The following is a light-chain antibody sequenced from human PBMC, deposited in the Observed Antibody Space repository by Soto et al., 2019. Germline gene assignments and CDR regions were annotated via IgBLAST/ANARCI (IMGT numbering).Light chain of an antibody. CDR1: QTISSW. CDR3: QQYNSYWT. CDR2: DAS. J-gene: IGKJ1*01. V-gene: IGKV1-5*01. Sequence: DIQMTQSPSTLSASVGDGVNITCRASQTISSWLAWYQQKPGKAPKLLIYDASSLESGVPSRFSGSGSGTEFTLTISSLQPDDFATYYCQQYNSYWTFGQGTKVDIK.